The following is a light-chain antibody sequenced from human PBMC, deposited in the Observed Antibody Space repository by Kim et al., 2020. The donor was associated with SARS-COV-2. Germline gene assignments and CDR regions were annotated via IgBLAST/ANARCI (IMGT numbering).Light chain of an antibody. CDR1: QSVSNSY. CDR2: GAS. J-gene: IGKJ2*01. Sequence: GVRATRSCRASQSVSNSYLAWYQQKPCQAPRLLIYGASSRATGIPDRFSGSGSGTDFTLTISRLEPEDFAVYYCQQYGSSPPYTFGQGTKLEI. CDR3: QQYGSSPPYT. V-gene: IGKV3-20*01.